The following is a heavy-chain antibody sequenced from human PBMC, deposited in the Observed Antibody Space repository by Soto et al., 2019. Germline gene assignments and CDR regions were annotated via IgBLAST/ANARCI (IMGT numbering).Heavy chain of an antibody. J-gene: IGHJ5*02. CDR1: GGSISSYY. Sequence: SETLSLTCTVSGGSISSYYWSWIRQPPGKGLEWIGYIYYSGSTNYNPSLKSRVTISVDTSKNQFSLKLSSVTAADTAVYYCASHRRLLWFGEFPGWFDPWGQGTLVPVSS. CDR2: IYYSGST. CDR3: ASHRRLLWFGEFPGWFDP. V-gene: IGHV4-59*01. D-gene: IGHD3-10*01.